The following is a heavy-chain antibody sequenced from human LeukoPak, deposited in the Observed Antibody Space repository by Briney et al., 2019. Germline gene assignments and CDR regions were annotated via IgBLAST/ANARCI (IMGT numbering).Heavy chain of an antibody. J-gene: IGHJ4*02. CDR1: GFTFSSYE. V-gene: IGHV3-21*01. Sequence: PGGSLRLSCAASGFTFSSYEMNWVRQAPGKGLEWVSSISSSSSYIYYADSVKGRFTISRDNAKNSLYLQMNSLRAEDTAVYYCAREVAGGAAGIVDYWGQGTLVTVSS. CDR2: ISSSSSYI. D-gene: IGHD6-13*01. CDR3: AREVAGGAAGIVDY.